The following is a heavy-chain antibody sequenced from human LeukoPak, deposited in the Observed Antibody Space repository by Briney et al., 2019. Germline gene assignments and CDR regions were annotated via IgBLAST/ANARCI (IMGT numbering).Heavy chain of an antibody. V-gene: IGHV4-59*11. Sequence: SETLSLTCTVSGGSISSHYWSWIRQPPGKGLELIGYISYTGSTNYNPSLKSRVTISGDTSKNQFSLKLTSVTAADTAVYYCARVLAPDNPFDYWGQGTLVTVSS. CDR1: GGSISSHY. J-gene: IGHJ4*02. CDR3: ARVLAPDNPFDY. D-gene: IGHD1-14*01. CDR2: ISYTGST.